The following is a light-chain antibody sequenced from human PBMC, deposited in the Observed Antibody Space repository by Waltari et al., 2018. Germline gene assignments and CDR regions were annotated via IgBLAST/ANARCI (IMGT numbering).Light chain of an antibody. V-gene: IGKV1-5*03. Sequence: VGDRVTITCRASQSISNWLAWYQQKPGKAPKLLIYKAYTLESGVPSRFSGSGSGTEFTLTISSLQPDDFETYYCQQYNSYSLLTYG. CDR3: QQYNSYSLLT. J-gene: IGKJ4*01. CDR1: QSISNW. CDR2: KAY.